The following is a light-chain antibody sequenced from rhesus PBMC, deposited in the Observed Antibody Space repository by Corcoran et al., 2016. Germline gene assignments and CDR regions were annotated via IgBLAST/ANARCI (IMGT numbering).Light chain of an antibody. V-gene: IGKV1-28*01. Sequence: DIQMTQSPSSLSASVGDTVTITCRASQGISSYLNWFQQKPGKAPKLLIDAASSLESGVPSRCSGSGSWTEVTLTISSLQPEDCAAYYCLQHNSYPWTFGQGTKVEIK. CDR3: LQHNSYPWT. CDR2: AAS. J-gene: IGKJ1*01. CDR1: QGISSY.